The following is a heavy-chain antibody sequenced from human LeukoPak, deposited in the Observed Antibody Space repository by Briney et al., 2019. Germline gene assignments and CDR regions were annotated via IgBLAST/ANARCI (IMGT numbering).Heavy chain of an antibody. CDR1: GLTFSSYA. D-gene: IGHD6-19*01. J-gene: IGHJ5*02. Sequence: GRSLRLSCAASGLTFSSYAMHWVRQAPGKGLEWVAVISYDGSNKYYADSVKGRFTISRDNSKNSLYLQMNSLRAEDTAVYYCASGSSSGWYGNWFDPWGQGTLVTVSS. CDR3: ASGSSSGWYGNWFDP. CDR2: ISYDGSNK. V-gene: IGHV3-30-3*01.